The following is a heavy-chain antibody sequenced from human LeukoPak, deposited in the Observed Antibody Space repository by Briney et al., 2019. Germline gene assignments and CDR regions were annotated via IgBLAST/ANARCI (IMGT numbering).Heavy chain of an antibody. D-gene: IGHD2-21*01. CDR2: IGAYNGDT. V-gene: IGHV1-18*04. J-gene: IGHJ4*02. Sequence: GASVKVSCKPSGYTFTTFGISTVRHAPGQGLEWMGWIGAYNGDTNYAQKFQGRVTMTTDTSTSTAYMDLRSLRSDDTAVYYCTRDHCRGDYCTSFDNWGQGTLVTVSS. CDR3: TRDHCRGDYCTSFDN. CDR1: GYTFTTFG.